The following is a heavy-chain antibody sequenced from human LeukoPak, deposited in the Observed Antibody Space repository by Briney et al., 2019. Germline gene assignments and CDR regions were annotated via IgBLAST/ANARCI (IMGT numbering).Heavy chain of an antibody. D-gene: IGHD1-14*01. CDR3: ARDLENNQRGYVDV. J-gene: IGHJ6*03. V-gene: IGHV3-48*03. CDR2: ISSSGNTI. Sequence: PGGSLRLSCAASGFTFSNYEMNWVRQAPGKGLEWVSYISSSGNTIYYADSVKGRFTISRDNARNSLFLQMNSLRAEDTAVYYCARDLENNQRGYVDVWGKGTTVTVSS. CDR1: GFTFSNYE.